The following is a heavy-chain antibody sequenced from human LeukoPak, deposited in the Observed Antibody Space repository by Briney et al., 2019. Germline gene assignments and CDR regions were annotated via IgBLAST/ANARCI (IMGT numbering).Heavy chain of an antibody. CDR2: INHSGST. CDR1: GGSFIGYY. Sequence: ETLSLTCAVYGGSFIGYYWSWIRQPPGKGLEWIGEINHSGSTNYNPSLKSRVTISVDTAKNQFSLKLSAVTAADTAVYYCARDIYDILTGPLDYWGQGTLVAVSS. V-gene: IGHV4-34*01. CDR3: ARDIYDILTGPLDY. D-gene: IGHD3-9*01. J-gene: IGHJ4*02.